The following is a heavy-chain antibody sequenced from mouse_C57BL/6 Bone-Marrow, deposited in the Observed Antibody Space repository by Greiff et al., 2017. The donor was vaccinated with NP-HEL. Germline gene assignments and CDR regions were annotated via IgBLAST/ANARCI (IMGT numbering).Heavy chain of an antibody. CDR2: IDPSDSYT. J-gene: IGHJ2*01. CDR3: ARTGRYYFDY. Sequence: VKLMESGAELVMPGASVKLSCKASGYTFTSYWMHWVKQRPGQGLEWIGEIDPSDSYTNYNQKFKGKSTLTVDKSSSTAYMQLSSLTSEDAAVYYCARTGRYYFDYWGQGTTLTVSS. D-gene: IGHD4-1*01. CDR1: GYTFTSYW. V-gene: IGHV1-69*01.